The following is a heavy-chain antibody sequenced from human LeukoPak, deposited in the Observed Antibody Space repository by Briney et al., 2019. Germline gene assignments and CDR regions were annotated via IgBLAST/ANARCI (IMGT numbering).Heavy chain of an antibody. V-gene: IGHV4-59*01. CDR3: ARIVPYNFGYVDY. J-gene: IGHJ4*02. CDR2: IYYSGST. Sequence: SETLSLTCAVSGGSISSYYWIWIRQPPGKGLEWIGYIYYSGSTTYNPSLNSRVTISLDTSKNQFSLKLSSVTAADTAVYYCARIVPYNFGYVDYWGQGTLFTVSS. D-gene: IGHD5-18*01. CDR1: GGSISSYY.